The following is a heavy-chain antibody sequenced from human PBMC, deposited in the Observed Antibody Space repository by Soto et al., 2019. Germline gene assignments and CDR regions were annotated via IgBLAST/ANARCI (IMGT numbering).Heavy chain of an antibody. CDR3: VSTYSSSGERDAPLWFGELEPFFDY. Sequence: QVQLVQSGAEVKKPGASVKVSCKASGYTFTGYYMHWVRQAPGQGLEWMGWINPNSGGTNYAQKFQGRVTMTRDTSISTSYMELSRLRSDDTSVYSCVSTYSSSGERDAPLWFGELEPFFDYWGQGTLVTVSS. CDR1: GYTFTGYY. D-gene: IGHD3-10*01. J-gene: IGHJ4*02. V-gene: IGHV1-2*02. CDR2: INPNSGGT.